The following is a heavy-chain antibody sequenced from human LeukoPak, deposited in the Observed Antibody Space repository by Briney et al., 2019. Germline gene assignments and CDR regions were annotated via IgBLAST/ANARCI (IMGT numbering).Heavy chain of an antibody. CDR1: GFTFSSYG. J-gene: IGHJ6*02. V-gene: IGHV3-30*18. CDR2: ISYDGSNK. D-gene: IGHD5-12*01. Sequence: GGSLRLSCAASGFTFSSYGMHWVRQAPGKGLEWVAVISYDGSNKYYADSVKGRFTISRDNSKNTLYLQMNSLRAEDTAVYYCAKEAAREWLRLPMGYYGMDVWGQGTTVTVSS. CDR3: AKEAAREWLRLPMGYYGMDV.